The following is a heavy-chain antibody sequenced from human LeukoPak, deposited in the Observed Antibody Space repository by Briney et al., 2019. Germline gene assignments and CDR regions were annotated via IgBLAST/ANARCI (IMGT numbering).Heavy chain of an antibody. J-gene: IGHJ4*02. CDR2: IYNSGTT. CDR1: GGSISNYY. Sequence: SETLSLTCTVSGGSISNYYWSWIRQPPGKGLEWIGYIYNSGTTNYNPSLKSRVTISLDTSKNQFSLKVSSVTAADTAFYYCARASTVTRLDYWGQGTLVTVAS. D-gene: IGHD4-17*01. CDR3: ARASTVTRLDY. V-gene: IGHV4-59*01.